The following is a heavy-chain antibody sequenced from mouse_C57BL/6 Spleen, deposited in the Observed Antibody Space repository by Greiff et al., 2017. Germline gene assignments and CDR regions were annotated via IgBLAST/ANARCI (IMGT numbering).Heavy chain of an antibody. CDR1: GYTFTSYG. CDR2: IYPRSGNT. CDR3: APIYYYGSSHHYYAMDY. D-gene: IGHD1-1*01. Sequence: VQLQQSGAELARPGASVKLSCKASGYTFTSYGISWVKQRTGQGLEWIGEIYPRSGNTYYNEKFKGKATLTVDKSSSTAYMELRSLTSEDSAVYFCAPIYYYGSSHHYYAMDYWGQGTSVTVSS. J-gene: IGHJ4*01. V-gene: IGHV1-81*01.